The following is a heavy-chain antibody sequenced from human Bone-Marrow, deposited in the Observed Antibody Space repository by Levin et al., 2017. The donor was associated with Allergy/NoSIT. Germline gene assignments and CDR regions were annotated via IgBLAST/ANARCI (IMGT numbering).Heavy chain of an antibody. D-gene: IGHD5-18*01. CDR2: FKSKAAGGTT. CDR1: GFTFSNAW. J-gene: IGHJ4*02. Sequence: AGGSLRLSCAASGFTFSNAWMTWVRQAPGKGLEWVGRFKSKAAGGTTDYAAPVKGRFTISRDDSKNTLFLQMGSLKSEDTAVYYCTVYSYGGIDFWGQGTLVTVSS. V-gene: IGHV3-15*01. CDR3: TVYSYGGIDF.